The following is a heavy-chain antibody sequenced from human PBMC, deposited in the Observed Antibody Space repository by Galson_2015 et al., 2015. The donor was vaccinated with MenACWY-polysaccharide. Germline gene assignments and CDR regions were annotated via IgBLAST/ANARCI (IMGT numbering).Heavy chain of an antibody. J-gene: IGHJ4*02. CDR3: ARLKRGYSPIDY. V-gene: IGHV3-66*01. Sequence: SGGSTYYADSVKGRFTISRDNSKNTLYLQMNSLRAEDTAVYYCARLKRGYSPIDYWGQGTLVTVSS. D-gene: IGHD5-18*01. CDR2: SGGST.